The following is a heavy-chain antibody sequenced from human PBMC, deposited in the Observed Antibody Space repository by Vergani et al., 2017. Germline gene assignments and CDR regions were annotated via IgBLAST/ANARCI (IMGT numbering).Heavy chain of an antibody. CDR2: IYINGNT. J-gene: IGHJ6*02. D-gene: IGHD4-23*01. Sequence: QVQLQESGPGLVKPSQTLSLTCTVSGGSLTGDSYYWTWIRQPAGKGLEWIGRIYINGNTNYNPSLQSRVTISLDTSKNQFSLSLSSVTAADTAMYYCARVGSTTTVVTPGGNYYYYGMDVWGQGTTVTVSS. CDR1: GGSLTGDSYY. V-gene: IGHV4-61*02. CDR3: ARVGSTTTVVTPGGNYYYYGMDV.